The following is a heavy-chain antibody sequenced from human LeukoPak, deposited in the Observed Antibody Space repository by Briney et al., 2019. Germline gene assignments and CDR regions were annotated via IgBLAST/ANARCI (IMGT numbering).Heavy chain of an antibody. CDR3: AREMVLRYLGGMDV. V-gene: IGHV1-2*02. D-gene: IGHD3-9*01. J-gene: IGHJ6*02. CDR2: INPNSGGT. CDR1: GYTFTSYY. Sequence: EASVKVSCKASGYTFTSYYLHWVRQALGQGLEWMGWINPNSGGTNYAQKFQGRVTMTRDTSISTAYMELSRLRSDDTAVYYCAREMVLRYLGGMDVWGQGTTVTVSS.